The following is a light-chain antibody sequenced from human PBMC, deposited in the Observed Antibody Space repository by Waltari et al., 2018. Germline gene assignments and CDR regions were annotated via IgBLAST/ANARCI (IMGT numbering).Light chain of an antibody. J-gene: IGLJ1*01. CDR1: SSNIGSNT. CDR3: AAWDDSLIGV. V-gene: IGLV1-44*01. Sequence: QSVLTQPPSASGTPGQRVTISCSGSSSNIGSNTVNWYQHLPGTAPKLLIYNNNQRPSGVPDRFAGSKSGTSASLAISGLQAEDEADYYCAAWDDSLIGVFGTGTKVTVL. CDR2: NNN.